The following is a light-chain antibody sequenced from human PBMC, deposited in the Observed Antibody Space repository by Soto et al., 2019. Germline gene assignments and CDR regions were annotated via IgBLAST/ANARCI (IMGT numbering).Light chain of an antibody. J-gene: IGKJ1*01. V-gene: IGKV3-15*01. CDR1: QSVTSN. CDR2: AAS. Sequence: LVMTQSPSTLSLSPGERATLSCRSSQSVTSNLAWYQQNPGQAPRLLIYAASTRATGIPARFSGSGSGTEFTLTISSLQSEDSAVYHCQQYDNWWTFGQGTKV. CDR3: QQYDNWWT.